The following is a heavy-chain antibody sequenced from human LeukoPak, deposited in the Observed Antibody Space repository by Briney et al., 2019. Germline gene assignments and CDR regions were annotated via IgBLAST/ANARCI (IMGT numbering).Heavy chain of an antibody. CDR1: GFTFSSYG. CDR2: IRYDGSNK. V-gene: IGHV3-30*02. D-gene: IGHD1-7*01. Sequence: GGSLRLSCAASGFTFSSYGMHWVRQAPGKGLEWVAFIRYDGSNKYYADSVKGRFTISRDNSKNTLYLQLNSLRAEDTAVYYCAKGAPRNWNYIPFFDYWGQGTLVTVSS. CDR3: AKGAPRNWNYIPFFDY. J-gene: IGHJ4*02.